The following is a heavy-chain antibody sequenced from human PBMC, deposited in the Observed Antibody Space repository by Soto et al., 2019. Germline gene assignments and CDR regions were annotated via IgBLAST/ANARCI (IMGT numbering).Heavy chain of an antibody. CDR1: GFTFSSCV. Sequence: EMHLLESGGGLVHPGESLRLSCGASGFTFSSCVMTWVRQAPGKGLEWVSCITGSGTGAYYADSVKGRFTISRDNSKNMVYLQMNNLRAEDTGVYYCAKGLINGRWYAEDWGQGTLVTVSS. CDR2: ITGSGTGA. V-gene: IGHV3-23*01. D-gene: IGHD6-13*01. CDR3: AKGLINGRWYAED. J-gene: IGHJ4*02.